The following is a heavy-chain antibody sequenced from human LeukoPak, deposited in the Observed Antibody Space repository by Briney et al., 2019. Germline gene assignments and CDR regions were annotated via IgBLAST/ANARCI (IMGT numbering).Heavy chain of an antibody. D-gene: IGHD6-13*01. J-gene: IGHJ5*02. CDR2: ISAYNGNT. V-gene: IGHV1-18*01. CDR3: ARLKRGIGAAGTSLRGWFDP. Sequence: ASVKVSCKASGYTFASYGISWVRQAPGQGLEWMGWISAYNGNTNYAQKLQGRVTMTTDTSTSTAYMELSSLRSEDTAVYYCARLKRGIGAAGTSLRGWFDPWGQGTLVTVSS. CDR1: GYTFASYG.